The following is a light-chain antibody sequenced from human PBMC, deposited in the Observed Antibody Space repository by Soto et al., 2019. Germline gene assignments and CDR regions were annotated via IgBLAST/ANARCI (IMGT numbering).Light chain of an antibody. Sequence: DIQMTQSPSTLSASVGDRVTITCRASQSISSWLAWYRQKPGKAPKLLIYDASSLESGVPSRFSGSGSGTEFTLTISSLQPDDFATYYCQQYNSYSLALTFGGGPKVEIK. CDR1: QSISSW. V-gene: IGKV1-5*01. CDR3: QQYNSYSLALT. CDR2: DAS. J-gene: IGKJ4*02.